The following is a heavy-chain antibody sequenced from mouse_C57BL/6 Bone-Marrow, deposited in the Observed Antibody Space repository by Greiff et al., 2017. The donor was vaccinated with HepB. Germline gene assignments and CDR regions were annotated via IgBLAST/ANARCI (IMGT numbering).Heavy chain of an antibody. CDR1: GYTFTSYW. Sequence: QVQLQQPGAELVRPGPSVKLSCKASGYTFTSYWIHWVKRRPGQALQWMGVIDPPISSTNYNQKFKSKATLTVDTSSSTAYMQLSSLTSEDSAVYYCASPDSSGYRFAYWGQGTLVTVSA. J-gene: IGHJ3*01. V-gene: IGHV1-59*01. D-gene: IGHD3-2*02. CDR2: IDPPISST. CDR3: ASPDSSGYRFAY.